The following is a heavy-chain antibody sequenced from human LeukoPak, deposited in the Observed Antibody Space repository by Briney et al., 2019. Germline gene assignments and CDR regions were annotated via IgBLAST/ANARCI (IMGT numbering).Heavy chain of an antibody. J-gene: IGHJ4*02. V-gene: IGHV3-23*01. CDR2: ISGSATEP. CDR1: GFSFNNYA. Sequence: GGSLRLSCAASGFSFNNYAMSWVRQAPGKGLEWVSSISGSATEPHYADSVGGRFTISRDNSRNTLYLHMNSLRAEDTAVYYCAKAQHGYTNSPFDYWGQGTVVTVSS. D-gene: IGHD6-6*01. CDR3: AKAQHGYTNSPFDY.